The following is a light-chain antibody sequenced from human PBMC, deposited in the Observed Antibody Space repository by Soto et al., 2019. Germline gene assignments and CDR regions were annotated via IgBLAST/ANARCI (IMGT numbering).Light chain of an antibody. V-gene: IGLV2-8*01. CDR1: SSDVGGYNY. Sequence: QSALTQPPSASGSPGQSVAISCTGTSSDVGGYNYVSWYQQHPGKAPKLMIYEVTKRPSGVPDRFSGSKSDNTAPLTVSGLQAEDEADYYCSSYAGSNNFGVLFGGGTKLTVL. J-gene: IGLJ3*02. CDR2: EVT. CDR3: SSYAGSNNFGVL.